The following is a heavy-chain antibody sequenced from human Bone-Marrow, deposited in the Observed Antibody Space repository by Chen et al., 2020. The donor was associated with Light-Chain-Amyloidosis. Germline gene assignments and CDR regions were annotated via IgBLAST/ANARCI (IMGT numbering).Heavy chain of an antibody. J-gene: IGHJ4*02. CDR3: AKAVARWLLLQPDY. CDR1: GFPFSSYG. CDR2: IRHDGSNK. V-gene: IGHV3-30*02. D-gene: IGHD5-12*01. Sequence: QVQLVESGGGVVQPGGSLRLSCAASGFPFSSYGLHWVRRAPGKGLEWVAFIRHDGSNKYYADSVKGRFTISRDNSKNTLYLQMNSLRAEDTAVYFCAKAVARWLLLQPDYWGQGTLVTVSS.